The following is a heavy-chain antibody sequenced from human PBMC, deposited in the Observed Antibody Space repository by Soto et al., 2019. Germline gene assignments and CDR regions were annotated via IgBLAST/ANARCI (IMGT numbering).Heavy chain of an antibody. D-gene: IGHD1-1*01. CDR1: GGSITNYY. J-gene: IGHJ6*03. Sequence: SETLSLTCLVSGGSITNYYWNWLRQPPGKGLEWIGFIEYSGSTNSNPSFTSRVTMSVDTSSNQFSLKLYSVTAADTAVYYCAGQYDDHYYYYMAVWGKGTTVTVSS. V-gene: IGHV4-59*01. CDR2: IEYSGST. CDR3: AGQYDDHYYYYMAV.